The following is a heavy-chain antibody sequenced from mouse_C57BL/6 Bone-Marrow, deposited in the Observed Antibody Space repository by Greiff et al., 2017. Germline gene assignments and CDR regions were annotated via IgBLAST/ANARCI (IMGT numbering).Heavy chain of an antibody. Sequence: VKLVESGAELVRPGTSVKMSCKASGYTFTNYWIGWAKQRPGHGLEWIGDIYPGGGYTNYNEKFKGKATLTADKSSSTAYMQFSSLTSEDSAIYYCAREATVVGDYWGQGTTLTVSS. CDR3: AREATVVGDY. J-gene: IGHJ2*01. CDR2: IYPGGGYT. CDR1: GYTFTNYW. V-gene: IGHV1-63*01. D-gene: IGHD1-1*01.